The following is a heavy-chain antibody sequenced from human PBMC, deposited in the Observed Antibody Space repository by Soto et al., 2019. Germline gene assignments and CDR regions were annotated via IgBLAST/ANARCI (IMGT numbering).Heavy chain of an antibody. CDR2: FYPGDSTS. D-gene: IGHD2-15*01. CDR3: ARIMGYCRNNDCSCTFDL. J-gene: IGHJ3*01. CDR1: GFTLISYW. Sequence: GEFLTMSCTPAGFTLISYWVAWVRQKPGKGLEWMGTFYPGDSTSTYSPSFQGHVTISMDKSISTAYLHLSSLKASDTAMYYCARIMGYCRNNDCSCTFDLWGQGTTVTVSS. V-gene: IGHV5-51*01.